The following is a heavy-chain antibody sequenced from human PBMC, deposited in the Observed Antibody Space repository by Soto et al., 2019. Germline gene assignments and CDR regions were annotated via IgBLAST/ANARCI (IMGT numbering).Heavy chain of an antibody. CDR3: ARRGPESLRYCSGGSCYSEYYYYYMDV. Sequence: SETLSLTCTVSGGSISSYYWSWIRQPPGKGLEWIGYIYYSGSTNYNPSLKSRVTISVDTSKNQFSLKLSSVTAADTAVYYCARRGPESLRYCSGGSCYSEYYYYYMDVWGKGTTVTVSS. V-gene: IGHV4-59*08. CDR2: IYYSGST. CDR1: GGSISSYY. D-gene: IGHD2-15*01. J-gene: IGHJ6*03.